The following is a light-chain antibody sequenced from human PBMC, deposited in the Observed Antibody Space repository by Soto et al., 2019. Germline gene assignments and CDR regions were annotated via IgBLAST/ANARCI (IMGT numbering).Light chain of an antibody. V-gene: IGLV2-14*01. Sequence: QSALTQPASVSGSPGQSITISCTGSSNDVDAYNYVSWYQQHPGKAPKVIIFEVSYRPSGVSNRFSGSKSGNTASLTISGLQTEDEADYYCSSYTTSSTLVFGGGTQLTVL. CDR1: SNDVDAYNY. J-gene: IGLJ7*01. CDR2: EVS. CDR3: SSYTTSSTLV.